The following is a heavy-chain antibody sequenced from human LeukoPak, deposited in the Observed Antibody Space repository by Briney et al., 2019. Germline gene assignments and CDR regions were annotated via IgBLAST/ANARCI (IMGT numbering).Heavy chain of an antibody. CDR2: IYYSGSA. D-gene: IGHD5-12*01. CDR3: ARDYSRGYAWFDP. CDR1: GDSISSCGYY. J-gene: IGHJ5*02. V-gene: IGHV4-31*03. Sequence: PSETLSLTCTVSGDSISSCGYYWSWIRQHPGKGLEWIGYIYYSGSAYYNPFLKSRVSISVDTSKNQFPLKLTSVTAADTALYFCARDYSRGYAWFDPWGQGILVTVSS.